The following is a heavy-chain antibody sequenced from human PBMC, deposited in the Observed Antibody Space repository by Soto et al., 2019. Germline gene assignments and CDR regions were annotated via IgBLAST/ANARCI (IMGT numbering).Heavy chain of an antibody. CDR2: INAGNGNT. CDR1: GYTFTSYA. D-gene: IGHD3-10*01. Sequence: GASVKVSCKASGYTFTSYAMHWVRQAPGQRLEWMGWINAGNGNTKYSQKFQGRVTIIRDTSASTAYMELSSLRSEDTAVYYCARDAYYGSVRYYQPHDSYGMDVWGQGTTVTVSS. CDR3: ARDAYYGSVRYYQPHDSYGMDV. J-gene: IGHJ6*02. V-gene: IGHV1-3*01.